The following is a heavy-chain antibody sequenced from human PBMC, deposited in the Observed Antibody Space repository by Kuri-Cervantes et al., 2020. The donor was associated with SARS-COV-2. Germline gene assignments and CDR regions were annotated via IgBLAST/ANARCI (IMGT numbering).Heavy chain of an antibody. D-gene: IGHD3-3*01. Sequence: GSLRLSCTVSGDSISNYYWSWIRQPAGKGLEWIGRYYNSGNTNYNPSLKSRVTISVDTSKNQFSLKLSSVTAADTAVYYCASSDFWSGHYYFDYWGQGTLVTVSS. CDR3: ASSDFWSGHYYFDY. CDR1: GDSISNYY. J-gene: IGHJ4*02. V-gene: IGHV4-4*07. CDR2: YYNSGNT.